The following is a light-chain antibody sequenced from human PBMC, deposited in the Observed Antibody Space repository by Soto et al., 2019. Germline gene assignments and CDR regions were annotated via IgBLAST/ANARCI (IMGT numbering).Light chain of an antibody. CDR2: GAS. V-gene: IGKV3-20*01. J-gene: IGKJ1*01. Sequence: EIVLTQSPGTLSLSPGERATLSCRASQSVSSSYLAWYQQKPGQAPRLLIYGASSRATGIPDRFSGSGSGTYFTLTISRLETEDFAVYYCQQYGSSPRTFGQGTKVEIK. CDR3: QQYGSSPRT. CDR1: QSVSSSY.